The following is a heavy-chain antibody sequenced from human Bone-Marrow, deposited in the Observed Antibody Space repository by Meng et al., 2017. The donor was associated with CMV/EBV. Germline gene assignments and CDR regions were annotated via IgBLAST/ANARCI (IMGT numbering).Heavy chain of an antibody. D-gene: IGHD1-1*01. J-gene: IGHJ3*02. CDR1: GGSISSSNW. CDR2: IYHSGST. V-gene: IGHV4-4*02. Sequence: GSPRLSCAVSGGSISSSNWWSWVRQPPGKGLDWIGEIYHSGSTNYNPSLKSRVTISVDKSKNQFSLKLSSVTAADTAVYYCAKNKLERPAFDIRGQGTMVTVSS. CDR3: AKNKLERPAFDI.